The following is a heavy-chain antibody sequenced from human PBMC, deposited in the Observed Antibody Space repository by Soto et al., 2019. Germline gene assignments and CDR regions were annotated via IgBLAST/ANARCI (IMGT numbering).Heavy chain of an antibody. D-gene: IGHD6-19*01. CDR1: GYTFTSYG. V-gene: IGHV1-18*01. J-gene: IGHJ6*02. CDR2: ISAYNGNT. Sequence: GASVKVSCKASGYTFTSYGISWVRQAPGQGLEWMGWISAYNGNTNYAQKLQGRVTMTTDTSTSTAYMELRSLRSDDTAVYYCEREPDSSGWTSYYYYGMDVWGQATTVTVSS. CDR3: EREPDSSGWTSYYYYGMDV.